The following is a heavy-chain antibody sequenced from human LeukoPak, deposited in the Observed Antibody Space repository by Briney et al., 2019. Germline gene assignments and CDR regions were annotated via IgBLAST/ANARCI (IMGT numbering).Heavy chain of an antibody. J-gene: IGHJ4*02. D-gene: IGHD6-19*01. CDR1: GDSVSSNNGA. CDR2: TYYRSKWYN. V-gene: IGHV6-1*01. Sequence: SQTLSLTCGISGDSVSSNNGAWNWIRQSPSRGLEWLGRTYYRSKWYNDYAGSMKGRITISPDTSKNQFSLQLNSVTPEDTAVYYCARDVATSGWYTFDYWGQGTLVTVSS. CDR3: ARDVATSGWYTFDY.